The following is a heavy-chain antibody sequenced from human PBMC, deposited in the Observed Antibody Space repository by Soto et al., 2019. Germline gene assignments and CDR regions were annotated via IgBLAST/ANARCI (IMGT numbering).Heavy chain of an antibody. D-gene: IGHD6-6*01. CDR1: GYTFTIYD. Sequence: ASVKVSCKASGYTFTIYDINWVRQATGQGLEWMGWMNPNSGNTGYAQKFQGRVTMTRNTSISTAYMELSSLRSEDTAVYYCARAVRIAARHYYYYYMDVWGKGTTVTVSS. J-gene: IGHJ6*03. CDR3: ARAVRIAARHYYYYYMDV. V-gene: IGHV1-8*01. CDR2: MNPNSGNT.